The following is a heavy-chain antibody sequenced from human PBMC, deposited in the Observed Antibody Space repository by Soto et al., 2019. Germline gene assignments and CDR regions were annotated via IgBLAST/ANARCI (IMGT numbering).Heavy chain of an antibody. J-gene: IGHJ3*02. Sequence: KPSETLSLTCTVSGGSISSSSYYWGWIRQPPGKGLEWIGSIYYSGSTYYNPSLKSRVTISVDTSKNQFSLKLSSVTAADTAVYYCARYHVEMATKEDAFDIWGQGTMVTVSS. CDR2: IYYSGST. CDR1: GGSISSSSYY. CDR3: ARYHVEMATKEDAFDI. D-gene: IGHD5-12*01. V-gene: IGHV4-39*01.